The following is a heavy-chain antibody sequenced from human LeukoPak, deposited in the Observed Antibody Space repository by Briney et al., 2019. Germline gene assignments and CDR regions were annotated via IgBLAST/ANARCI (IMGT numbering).Heavy chain of an antibody. Sequence: GESLKISRKGSGYSFTSYWIGWVRQMPGKGLEWMGIIYPGDSDTRYSPSFQGQVTISADKSISTAYLQWSSLKASDTAMYYCARQRCSGGSCYPYYFDYWGQGTLVTVSS. CDR2: IYPGDSDT. D-gene: IGHD2-15*01. V-gene: IGHV5-51*01. J-gene: IGHJ4*02. CDR1: GYSFTSYW. CDR3: ARQRCSGGSCYPYYFDY.